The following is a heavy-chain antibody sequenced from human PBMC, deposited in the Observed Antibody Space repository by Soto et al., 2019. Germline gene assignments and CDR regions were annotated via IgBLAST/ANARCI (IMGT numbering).Heavy chain of an antibody. CDR2: IYYSGST. J-gene: IGHJ4*02. V-gene: IGHV4-31*03. Sequence: QVQLQESGPGLVKPSQTLSLTCTVSGGSISSGGYYWSWIRQHPGKGLEWIGYIYYSGSTYYNPSLKSRVTISVDTSKNQFSLKLSSVTAADTAVYYCASVYYDYVWGSYRSYYFDYWGQGTLVTVSS. CDR3: ASVYYDYVWGSYRSYYFDY. D-gene: IGHD3-16*02. CDR1: GGSISSGGYY.